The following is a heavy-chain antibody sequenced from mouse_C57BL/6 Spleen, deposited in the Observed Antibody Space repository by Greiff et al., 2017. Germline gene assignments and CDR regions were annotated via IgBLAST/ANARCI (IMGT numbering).Heavy chain of an antibody. V-gene: IGHV1-20*01. Sequence: VQLQQSGPELVKPGDSVKISCKASGYSFTGYFMNWVMQSHGKSLEWIGRINPYNGDTFYNQKFKGKATLTVDKSSSTAHMELRSLTSDDAAVYYCARYGNYYYFDYWGQGTTLTVSS. J-gene: IGHJ2*01. CDR1: GYSFTGYF. CDR2: INPYNGDT. D-gene: IGHD2-1*01. CDR3: ARYGNYYYFDY.